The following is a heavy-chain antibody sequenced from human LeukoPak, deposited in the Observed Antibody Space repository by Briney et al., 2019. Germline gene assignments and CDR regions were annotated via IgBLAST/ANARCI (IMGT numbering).Heavy chain of an antibody. Sequence: SETLSLTCTVSGGSISSGSYYWSWIRQPAGEGLEWIGRIYTSGSTNYNPSLKSRVTISVDTSKDQFSLKLSSVTAADTAVYYCAREKSGVSYYYYCMDVWGKGTTVTVSS. J-gene: IGHJ6*03. CDR3: AREKSGVSYYYYCMDV. D-gene: IGHD2-21*01. V-gene: IGHV4-61*02. CDR2: IYTSGST. CDR1: GGSISSGSYY.